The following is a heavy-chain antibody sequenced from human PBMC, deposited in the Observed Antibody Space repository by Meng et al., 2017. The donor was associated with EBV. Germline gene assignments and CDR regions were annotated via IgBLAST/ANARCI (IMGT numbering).Heavy chain of an antibody. D-gene: IGHD6-13*01. J-gene: IGHJ4*02. V-gene: IGHV1-69*06. CDR3: ARAEIAAAGRLDY. CDR2: IIPIFGTA. Sequence: QVQVGRVGAEVKKPGSSVKVSCKASGGTFSSYAISWVRQAPGQGLEWMGGIIPIFGTANYAQKFQGRVTITADKSTSTAYMELSSLRSEDTAVYYCARAEIAAAGRLDYWGQGTLVTVSS. CDR1: GGTFSSYA.